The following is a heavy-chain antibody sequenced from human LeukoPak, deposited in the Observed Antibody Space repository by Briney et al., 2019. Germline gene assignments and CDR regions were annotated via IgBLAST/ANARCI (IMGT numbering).Heavy chain of an antibody. CDR3: ASYSSSLAFDP. J-gene: IGHJ5*02. Sequence: GGSLRLSCAASRFTFSSDSMNWVRQAPRKGLEWVSSISSSSSYIYYADSVKGRFTISRDNAKNSLYLQMNSLRAEDTAVYYCASYSSSLAFDPWGQGTLVTVSS. CDR1: RFTFSSDS. V-gene: IGHV3-21*01. D-gene: IGHD6-6*01. CDR2: ISSSSSYI.